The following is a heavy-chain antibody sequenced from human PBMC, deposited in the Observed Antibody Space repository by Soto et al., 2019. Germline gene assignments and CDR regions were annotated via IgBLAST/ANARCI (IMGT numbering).Heavy chain of an antibody. CDR1: GFTFSGSG. D-gene: IGHD2-15*01. Sequence: EVQLVESGGGLVQPGGSLKLSCEGSGFTFSGSGMHWVRQAPGKGLEWVGRIRNKANGYATEYAPSVRGRFTISRDDSQYMAYLEMSSMKTEDTGMYFCTTGLLYIDNTSIDYWGQGTVVSVSS. J-gene: IGHJ4*02. CDR2: IRNKANGYAT. CDR3: TTGLLYIDNTSIDY. V-gene: IGHV3-73*02.